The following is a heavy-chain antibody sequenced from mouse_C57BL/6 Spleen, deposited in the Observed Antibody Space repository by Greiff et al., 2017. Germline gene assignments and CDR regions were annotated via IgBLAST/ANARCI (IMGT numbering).Heavy chain of an antibody. V-gene: IGHV1-66*01. Sequence: QVQLQQSGPELVKPGASVKISCKASGYSFPSYYIHWVKQRPGQGLEWIGWIYPGSGNTKYNEKFKGKATLTADTSSSTAYMQLSSLTSEDSAVYYCARSLYDYDGYAMDYWGQGTSVTVSS. CDR1: GYSFPSYY. J-gene: IGHJ4*01. D-gene: IGHD2-4*01. CDR2: IYPGSGNT. CDR3: ARSLYDYDGYAMDY.